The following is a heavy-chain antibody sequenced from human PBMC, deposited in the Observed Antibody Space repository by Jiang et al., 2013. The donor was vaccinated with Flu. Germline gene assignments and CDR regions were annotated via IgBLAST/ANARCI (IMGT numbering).Heavy chain of an antibody. CDR3: ARRESGNYYNY. Sequence: GLVKPSEPLSLTCTVSGGSISSRPHYWAWIRQPPGKGLEWIGSINYGGSTYYNPSLRSRVTISVDTSKNQFSLKLSSVTAADTAVYYCARRESGNYYNYWGQGTLVTVSS. J-gene: IGHJ4*02. CDR2: INYGGST. D-gene: IGHD3-22*01. CDR1: GGSISSRPHY. V-gene: IGHV4-39*01.